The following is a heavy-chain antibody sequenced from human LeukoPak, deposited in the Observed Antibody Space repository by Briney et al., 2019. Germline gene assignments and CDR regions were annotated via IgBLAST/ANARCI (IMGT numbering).Heavy chain of an antibody. D-gene: IGHD4-17*01. CDR3: ARLESDYGGNSESY. CDR2: INHSGST. Sequence: SETLSLTCAVYGGSFSGYYWSWIRQPPGKGLEWIGEINHSGSTNYNPSLKSRVTISVDTSKNQFSLKLSSVTAADTAVYYCARLESDYGGNSESYWGQGTLVTVSS. V-gene: IGHV4-34*01. CDR1: GGSFSGYY. J-gene: IGHJ4*02.